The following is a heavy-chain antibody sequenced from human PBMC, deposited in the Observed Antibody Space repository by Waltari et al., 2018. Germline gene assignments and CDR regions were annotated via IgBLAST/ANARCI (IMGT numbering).Heavy chain of an antibody. D-gene: IGHD3-22*01. CDR3: ASSSGYYHGAFDY. V-gene: IGHV3-72*01. Sequence: NKANSYTTEYAASVKGRFTISRDDSKNSLYLQMNSLKTEDTAVYYCASSSGYYHGAFDYWGQGTLVTVSS. CDR2: NKANSYTT. J-gene: IGHJ4*02.